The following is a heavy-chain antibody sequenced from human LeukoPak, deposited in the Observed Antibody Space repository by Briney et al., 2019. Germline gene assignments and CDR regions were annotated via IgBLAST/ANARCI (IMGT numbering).Heavy chain of an antibody. Sequence: GASVKVSCKASGYTFTGCYMHWVRQAPGQGLEWMGRINPNSGGTNYAQKFQGRVTMTRDTSISTAYMELSRLRSDDTAVYYCAREMVSEWELPYYFDYWGQGTLVTVSS. CDR1: GYTFTGCY. V-gene: IGHV1-2*06. CDR2: INPNSGGT. D-gene: IGHD1-26*01. CDR3: AREMVSEWELPYYFDY. J-gene: IGHJ4*02.